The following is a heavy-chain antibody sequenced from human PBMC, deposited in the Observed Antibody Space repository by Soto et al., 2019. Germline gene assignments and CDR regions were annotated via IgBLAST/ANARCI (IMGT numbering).Heavy chain of an antibody. D-gene: IGHD2-15*01. CDR1: GYTFTSYA. Sequence: GASVKVSCKASGYTFTSYAMNWVRQAPGQGLEWMGWINTNTGNPTYAQGFTGRFVFSLDTSASTAYLQICSLKAEDTAAYYCAREGSLTYYYYGMDVWGQGTTVTVSS. V-gene: IGHV7-4-1*01. CDR2: INTNTGNP. J-gene: IGHJ6*02. CDR3: AREGSLTYYYYGMDV.